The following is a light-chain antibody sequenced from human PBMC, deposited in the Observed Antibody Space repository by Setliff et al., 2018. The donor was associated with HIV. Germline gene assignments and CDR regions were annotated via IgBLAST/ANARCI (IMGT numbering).Light chain of an antibody. Sequence: SYELPQPPSVSVAPGKTARITCGGNNIGGKSVHWYQQKPGQAPVLVIYYNTDRPSEIPERFSGSNSDNTATLTISRVEAGDEADYYCQVWDNDIGSVVFGGGTKVTVL. CDR2: YNT. V-gene: IGLV3-21*04. CDR3: QVWDNDIGSVV. CDR1: NIGGKS. J-gene: IGLJ2*01.